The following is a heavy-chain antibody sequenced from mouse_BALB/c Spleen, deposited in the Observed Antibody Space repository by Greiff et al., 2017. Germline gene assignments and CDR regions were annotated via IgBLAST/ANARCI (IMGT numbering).Heavy chain of an antibody. D-gene: IGHD1-1*01. CDR2: IWGDGST. CDR3: ARAYYYGSSLFDY. J-gene: IGHJ2*01. V-gene: IGHV2-6-7*01. CDR1: GFSLTGYG. Sequence: VKLVESGPGLVAPSQSLSITCTVSGFSLTGYGVNWVRQPPGKGLEWLGMIWGDGSTDYNSALKSRLSISKDNSKSQVFLKMNSLQTDDTARYYCARAYYYGSSLFDYWGQGTTLTVSS.